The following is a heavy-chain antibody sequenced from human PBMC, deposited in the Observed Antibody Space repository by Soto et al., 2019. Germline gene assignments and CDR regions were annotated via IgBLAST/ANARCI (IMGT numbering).Heavy chain of an antibody. CDR2: IYYSGST. CDR3: ARHLGEAYFDY. V-gene: IGHV4-39*01. Sequence: TLSLNRTVSSASIVSITYFWAWVRQPPGKGLEWIGSIYYSGSTYYNPSLKSRVTISVDTSKNHFSLKLSSVTAADTAVYYCARHLGEAYFDYWGQATLVTVSS. CDR1: SASIVSITYF. J-gene: IGHJ4*02.